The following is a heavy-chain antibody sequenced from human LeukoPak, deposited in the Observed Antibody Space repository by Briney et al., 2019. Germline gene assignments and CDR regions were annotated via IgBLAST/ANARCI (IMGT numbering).Heavy chain of an antibody. J-gene: IGHJ6*02. CDR3: ARRRSIAARKDGMDV. CDR2: INHSGST. Sequence: SETLSLTCAVYGGSFSGYYWSWIRQPPGKGLEWIGEINHSGSTNYNPSLKSRVTISVDTSKNQFSLKLSSVTAADTAVYYCARRRSIAARKDGMDVWGQGTTVTVS. D-gene: IGHD6-6*01. V-gene: IGHV4-34*01. CDR1: GGSFSGYY.